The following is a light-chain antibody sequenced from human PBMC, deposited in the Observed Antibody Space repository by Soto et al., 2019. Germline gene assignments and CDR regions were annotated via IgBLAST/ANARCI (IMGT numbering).Light chain of an antibody. V-gene: IGKV1-5*01. Sequence: DIQMTQSPSTLSASVGDRVTITCRASQSISSWLAWYQQKPGKAPKLLIYDASTSESGVPSRLSGSGSGTEFTLTISSLQPDDFATYYCQQYNSNSPFGQGTRLEIK. CDR2: DAS. CDR1: QSISSW. CDR3: QQYNSNSP. J-gene: IGKJ5*01.